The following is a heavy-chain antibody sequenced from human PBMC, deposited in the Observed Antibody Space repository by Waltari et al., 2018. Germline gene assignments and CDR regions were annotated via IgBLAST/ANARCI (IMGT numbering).Heavy chain of an antibody. D-gene: IGHD3-9*01. Sequence: QVQLQESGPGLLKPSETLSLTCTVSGDSISNYYWSWIRQPPGKGLEWIGYIYSSGSTNYNPSLKSRVTISIDTSKNQFSLKLSSVTAADTAVYYCARDILTPADYWGQGTLVTVSS. V-gene: IGHV4-59*01. CDR1: GDSISNYY. J-gene: IGHJ4*02. CDR3: ARDILTPADY. CDR2: IYSSGST.